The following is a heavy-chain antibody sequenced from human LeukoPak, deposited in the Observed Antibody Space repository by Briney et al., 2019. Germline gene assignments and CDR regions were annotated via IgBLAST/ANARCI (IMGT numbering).Heavy chain of an antibody. J-gene: IGHJ4*02. D-gene: IGHD3-22*01. Sequence: GGSLRLSCAASGFTFSSYAMHWVRKAPGKGLEWVAVISYDGSNKYYADSVKGRFTISRDNSKNTLYLQMNSLRAEDTAVYYCAKDIGAYEGDYFDYWGQGTLVTVSS. V-gene: IGHV3-30-3*01. CDR2: ISYDGSNK. CDR1: GFTFSSYA. CDR3: AKDIGAYEGDYFDY.